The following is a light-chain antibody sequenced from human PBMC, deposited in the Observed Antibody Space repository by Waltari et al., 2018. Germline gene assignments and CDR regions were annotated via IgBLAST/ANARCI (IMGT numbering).Light chain of an antibody. CDR1: SSNIGAGYD. V-gene: IGLV1-40*01. Sequence: QSVLTQPPSVSGAPGQRVTISCTGSSSNIGAGYDVHWYQQLPGTAPKLLIYGNSTRPSGVPDRFSGSKSGTSASLAITGLQAEDEADYYCQSYDSSLSVVFGGGTKRTVL. CDR2: GNS. CDR3: QSYDSSLSVV. J-gene: IGLJ2*01.